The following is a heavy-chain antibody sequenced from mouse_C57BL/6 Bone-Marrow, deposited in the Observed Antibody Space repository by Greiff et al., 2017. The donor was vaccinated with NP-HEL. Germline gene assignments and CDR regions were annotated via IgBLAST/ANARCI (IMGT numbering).Heavy chain of an antibody. V-gene: IGHV1-4*01. CDR1: GYTFTSYS. J-gene: IGHJ4*01. CDR3: ARFPYGYDVYYYAMDY. D-gene: IGHD2-2*01. Sequence: QVQLQQSGAELARPGASVKMSCKASGYTFTSYSMHWVTQRPGPGLEWIGYINPSSGYTKYNQKFKDKATLTADKSSSTAYMQLSSLTSEDSAVYYCARFPYGYDVYYYAMDYWGQGTSVTVSS. CDR2: INPSSGYT.